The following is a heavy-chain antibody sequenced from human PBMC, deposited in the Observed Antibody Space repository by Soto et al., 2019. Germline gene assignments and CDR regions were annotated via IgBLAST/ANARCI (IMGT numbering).Heavy chain of an antibody. CDR1: GGTFSSYA. CDR3: ATNNRASYHFDY. Sequence: AVQVSCKALGGTFSSYAISWVRQAPGQGLEWMGGIIPLFGTTNYAPKFQGRVAITADERARTAYMDLSSLKSEDTAVYYCATNNRASYHFDYWGQGTLVTVSS. D-gene: IGHD3-16*02. CDR2: IIPLFGTT. J-gene: IGHJ4*02. V-gene: IGHV1-69*13.